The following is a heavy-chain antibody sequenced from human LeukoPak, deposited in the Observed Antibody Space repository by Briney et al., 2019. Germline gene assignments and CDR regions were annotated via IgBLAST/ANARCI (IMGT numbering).Heavy chain of an antibody. J-gene: IGHJ4*02. V-gene: IGHV3-48*04. D-gene: IGHD3-22*01. CDR2: ISSSSSTI. CDR1: GFTFSSYS. CDR3: ARGTTHYYDSSGSPLDY. Sequence: GGSLRLSCAASGFTFSSYSMNWVRQAPGKGLEWVSYISSSSSTIYYADSVKGRFTISRDNAKNSLYLQMNSLRAEDTAVYYCARGTTHYYDSSGSPLDYWGQGTLVTVSS.